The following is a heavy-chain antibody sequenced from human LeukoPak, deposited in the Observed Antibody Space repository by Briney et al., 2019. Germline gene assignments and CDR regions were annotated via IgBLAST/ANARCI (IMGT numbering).Heavy chain of an antibody. Sequence: ASVKVSCKASGYSFTAFYMHGVRQAPGQGLEWMGWINPESGDTKYAQKFQGRVTMTRDTSITTAYMELSRLRSDDTAVYYCASVSGHYQADGYWGQGTLVTVSS. V-gene: IGHV1-2*02. CDR2: INPESGDT. D-gene: IGHD1-26*01. J-gene: IGHJ4*02. CDR1: GYSFTAFY. CDR3: ASVSGHYQADGY.